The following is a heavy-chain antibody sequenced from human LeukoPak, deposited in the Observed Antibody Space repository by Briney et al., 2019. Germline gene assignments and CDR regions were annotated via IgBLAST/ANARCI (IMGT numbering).Heavy chain of an antibody. CDR1: GGSISSGDYY. CDR3: ARGHGYNDFDY. J-gene: IGHJ4*02. D-gene: IGHD5-24*01. V-gene: IGHV4-30-4*01. CDR2: IYYSGST. Sequence: TASETLSLTCTVSGGSISSGDYYWSWIRQPPGKGLEWIGYIYYSGSTYYNPSLKSRVTISLDTSKNQFSLKLSSVTAADTAVYYCARGHGYNDFDYWGQGTLVTVSS.